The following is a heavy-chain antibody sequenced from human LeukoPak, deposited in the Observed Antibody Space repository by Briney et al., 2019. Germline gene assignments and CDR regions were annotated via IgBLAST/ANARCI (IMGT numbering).Heavy chain of an antibody. D-gene: IGHD5-18*01. J-gene: IGHJ3*02. CDR2: IYYSGST. CDR1: GGSISSGGYY. Sequence: SETLSLTCTVSGGSISSGGYYWSWIRQHPGKGLEWIGYIYYSGSTYYNPSLKSRVTISVDTSKNQFSLKLSSVTAADTAVYYCARATSWIQLWSDAFDIWGQGTMVTVSS. V-gene: IGHV4-31*03. CDR3: ARATSWIQLWSDAFDI.